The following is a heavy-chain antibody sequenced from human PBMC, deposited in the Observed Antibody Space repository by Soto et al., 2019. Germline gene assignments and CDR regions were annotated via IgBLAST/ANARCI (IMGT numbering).Heavy chain of an antibody. CDR2: IYPGYSDT. D-gene: IGHD2-2*01. CDR3: ARRDIVVVPAAGRVAAFDI. J-gene: IGHJ3*02. V-gene: IGHV5-51*01. Sequence: GASLTISWKGSGYSSNNYWIGWVRQMPGKGLEWMGIIYPGYSDTRYSPSFQGHVTISADKSISTAYLQWSSLKASDTAMYYCARRDIVVVPAAGRVAAFDIWGQETMVTVSS. CDR1: GYSSNNYW.